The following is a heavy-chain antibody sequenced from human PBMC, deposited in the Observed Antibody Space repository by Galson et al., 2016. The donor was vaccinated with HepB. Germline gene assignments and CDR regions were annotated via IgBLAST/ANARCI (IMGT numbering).Heavy chain of an antibody. V-gene: IGHV2-70*13. Sequence: PALVKPTQTLTLTCTFSGFSLSTSGMCVSWIRQPPGKALEWLGIIDWADDKYYTTSLKTRLTISKDTSKNQVVLTMTNMDPVDTATYYCERTLYYDFSLRAWGQGTLVTVSS. CDR3: ERTLYYDFSLRA. CDR1: GFSLSTSGMC. D-gene: IGHD3-3*01. CDR2: IDWADDK. J-gene: IGHJ5*02.